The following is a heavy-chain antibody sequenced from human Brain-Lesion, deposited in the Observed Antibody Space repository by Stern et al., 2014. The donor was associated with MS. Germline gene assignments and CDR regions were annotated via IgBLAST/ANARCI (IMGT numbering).Heavy chain of an antibody. CDR3: ARGRVVPGFQYYATDV. V-gene: IGHV4-61*02. CDR2: IFNSGST. Sequence: QLQLQESGPGLVKPSQTLSLSCTVSGGSISSGGYYWSWIRQPAGKGLEWIGRIFNSGSTSYNPPLKSRVTISIDPSKNQFPLRLTSMPAADTAVYYCARGRVVPGFQYYATDVWGQGTTVIVSS. CDR1: GGSISSGGYY. D-gene: IGHD2-2*01. J-gene: IGHJ6*02.